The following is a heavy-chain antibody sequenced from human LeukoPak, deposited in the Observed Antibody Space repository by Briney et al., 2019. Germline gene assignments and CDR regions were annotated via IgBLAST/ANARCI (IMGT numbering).Heavy chain of an antibody. CDR1: GAPISRFY. D-gene: IGHD6-19*01. V-gene: IGHV4-4*09. J-gene: IGHJ4*02. CDR2: IYNGVPT. Sequence: SETLSLICTTSGAPISRFYWSWVRQPPGEGLEWIGNIYNGVPTFFNPSLKSRVTLSVDTSKTQFSLQLASVTAADTAVYYCVQTTGWPGFDYWGQGILVTVSS. CDR3: VQTTGWPGFDY.